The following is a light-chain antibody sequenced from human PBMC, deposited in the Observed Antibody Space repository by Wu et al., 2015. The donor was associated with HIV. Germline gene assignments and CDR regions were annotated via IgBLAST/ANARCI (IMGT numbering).Light chain of an antibody. CDR1: QDIGHD. J-gene: IGKJ4*01. V-gene: IGKV1-6*01. CDR3: LQDYNYPLT. Sequence: IQMTQSPSSLSASVGDRVTITCRASQDIGHDLGWYQQKPGKAPKLLIYAASSLLSGVPSRFSGSGSGTDFTLTINSLQPEDFATYYCLQDYNYPLTFGGGTKVE. CDR2: AAS.